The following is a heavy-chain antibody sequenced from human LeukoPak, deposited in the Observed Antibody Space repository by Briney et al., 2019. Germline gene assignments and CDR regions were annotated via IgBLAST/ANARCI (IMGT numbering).Heavy chain of an antibody. D-gene: IGHD2-2*01. Sequence: GGSLRLSCAASGFTFSDHYMSWIRQAPGKGLEWVSHISSSGSIIYYADSVKGRFTISRDNAKNSLYLQMNRLRAEDTAVYYCARVDCSSTSCYYYYGMDVWGQGTTVTVSS. CDR1: GFTFSDHY. V-gene: IGHV3-11*01. CDR3: ARVDCSSTSCYYYYGMDV. J-gene: IGHJ6*02. CDR2: ISSSGSII.